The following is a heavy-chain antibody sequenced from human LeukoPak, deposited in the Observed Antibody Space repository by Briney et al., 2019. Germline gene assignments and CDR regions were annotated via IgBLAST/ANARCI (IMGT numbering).Heavy chain of an antibody. D-gene: IGHD6-13*01. CDR2: FSAYNGNT. CDR1: GYTFTTYG. J-gene: IGHJ4*02. Sequence: ASVKVSCKASGYTFTTYGISWVRQAPGQGLEWMGWFSAYNGNTNYAQKLQGRVTMTTDTSTNTAYMELRSLRSDDTAVYYCARDPTVTAAAGPYYFDYWGQGTLVTVSS. V-gene: IGHV1-18*01. CDR3: ARDPTVTAAAGPYYFDY.